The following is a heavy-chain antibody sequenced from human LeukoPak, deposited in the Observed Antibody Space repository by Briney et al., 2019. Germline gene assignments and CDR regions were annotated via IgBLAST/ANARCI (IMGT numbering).Heavy chain of an antibody. J-gene: IGHJ5*02. V-gene: IGHV4-4*07. CDR1: GGSITNYY. Sequence: SETLSLTCTVSGGSITNYYWSWIRQPAGKGLEWIGHIYTSGSTYYNPSLKSRVTISVDTSKNQFSLKLSSVTAADTAVYYCAGLIRPGRFDPWGQGTLVTVSS. CDR3: AGLIRPGRFDP. D-gene: IGHD1-14*01. CDR2: IYTSGST.